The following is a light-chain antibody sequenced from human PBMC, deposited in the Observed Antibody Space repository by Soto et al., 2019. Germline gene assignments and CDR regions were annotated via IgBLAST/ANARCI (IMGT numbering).Light chain of an antibody. CDR1: QTISSNY. CDR2: GTS. CDR3: QQYVSWA. J-gene: IGKJ1*01. Sequence: SVLTQSPGTLSVSPGERATLSCRASQTISSNYLAWYQQKPGQAPSLLIYGTSSRATGIPDRFSGSGSGTDFTLTISRLEPEDSAIYYCQQYVSWAFGQGTKVEIK. V-gene: IGKV3-20*01.